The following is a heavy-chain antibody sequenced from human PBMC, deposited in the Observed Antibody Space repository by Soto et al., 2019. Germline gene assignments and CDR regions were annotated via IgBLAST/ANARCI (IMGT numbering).Heavy chain of an antibody. CDR2: ISWIHVRV. J-gene: IGHJ6*02. D-gene: IGHD5-12*01. Sequence: GGSLSLSCEAAGYSLDEYGMNWVRQAPGKXLDWVASISWIHVRVGYGDCVKGRCTISRDNANNSQYLQLNGLRSEATALDYGAKDMANGYNPYTFYGMDVWGQGTRVTVSS. V-gene: IGHV3-9*01. CDR1: GYSLDEYG. CDR3: AKDMANGYNPYTFYGMDV.